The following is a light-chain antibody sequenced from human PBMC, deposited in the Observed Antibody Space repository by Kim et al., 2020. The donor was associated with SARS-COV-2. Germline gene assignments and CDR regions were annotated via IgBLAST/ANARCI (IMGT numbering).Light chain of an antibody. Sequence: ITISCTGTSSDVGGYNYVSWYQQHPGKAPKLMIYDVSKRPSGVSNRFSGSKSGNTASLTISGLQAEDEADYYCSSYTSSSTFHVVFGGGTQLTVL. J-gene: IGLJ2*01. V-gene: IGLV2-14*04. CDR2: DVS. CDR1: SSDVGGYNY. CDR3: SSYTSSSTFHVV.